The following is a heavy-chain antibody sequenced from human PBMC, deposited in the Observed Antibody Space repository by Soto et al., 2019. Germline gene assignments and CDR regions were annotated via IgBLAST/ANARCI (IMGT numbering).Heavy chain of an antibody. V-gene: IGHV1-3*01. J-gene: IGHJ4*02. Sequence: GASVKVSCKASGYTFTSYAMHWVRQAPGQRLEWMGWINAGNGNTKYSQKFQGRVTITRDTSASTAYMELSSLRSEDTAVYYCACSGSPVGKFDYWGQGTLVTVSS. D-gene: IGHD1-26*01. CDR2: INAGNGNT. CDR1: GYTFTSYA. CDR3: ACSGSPVGKFDY.